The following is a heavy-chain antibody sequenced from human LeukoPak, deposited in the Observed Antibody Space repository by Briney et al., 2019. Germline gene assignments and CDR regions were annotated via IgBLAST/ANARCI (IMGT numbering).Heavy chain of an antibody. D-gene: IGHD6-13*01. CDR3: ARPGAAAGHFQH. Sequence: SETLSLTCAVSGYSISSGYYWGWIRQPPGKGLEWIGSIYHSGSTYYNPSLKSRVTISVDTSKNQFSLKLSSVTAADTAVYYCARPGAAAGHFQHWGQGTLVTASS. V-gene: IGHV4-38-2*01. CDR2: IYHSGST. CDR1: GYSISSGYY. J-gene: IGHJ1*01.